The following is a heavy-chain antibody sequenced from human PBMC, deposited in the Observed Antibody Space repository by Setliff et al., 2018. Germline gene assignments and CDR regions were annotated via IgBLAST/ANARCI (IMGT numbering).Heavy chain of an antibody. J-gene: IGHJ4*02. CDR2: ISPYNGNT. Sequence: GASVKVSCKASGHTFTDFGVSWVRQAPGQGLEWVGWISPYNGNTYYAPKFQGTAIMTTDTSTSTAYLELRSLTSDDTAVYYCSKLVRYCTTTACQGASGAEFWGQGTLVTVSS. V-gene: IGHV1-18*01. CDR3: SKLVRYCTTTACQGASGAEF. CDR1: GHTFTDFG. D-gene: IGHD2-8*01.